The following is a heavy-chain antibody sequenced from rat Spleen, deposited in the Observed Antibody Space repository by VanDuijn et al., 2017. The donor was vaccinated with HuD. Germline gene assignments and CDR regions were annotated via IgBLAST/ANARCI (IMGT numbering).Heavy chain of an antibody. CDR1: GFSLNTYD. D-gene: IGHD5-1*01. V-gene: IGHV2-45*01. J-gene: IGHJ4*01. CDR3: ARAPGNGYVMDA. Sequence: QVQLKESGPGLVQPSQTLSLTCTVSGFSLNTYDVDWVRQPPGKGLEWMGVMWRGGSTEYNSALKSRLSISRDTSKNHIFLKMNSLLSEDTASYHCARAPGNGYVMDAWGQGASVTVSS. CDR2: MWRGGST.